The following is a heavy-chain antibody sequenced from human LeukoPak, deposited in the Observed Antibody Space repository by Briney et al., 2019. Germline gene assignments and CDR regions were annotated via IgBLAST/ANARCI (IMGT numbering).Heavy chain of an antibody. D-gene: IGHD3-22*01. V-gene: IGHV3-23*01. CDR3: AKRGVVIRVILVGFHKEAYYFDS. CDR1: GITPSKFG. J-gene: IGHJ4*02. Sequence: GSLRLSCKVPGITPSKFGMSWVRPAPGKGLGWVAGICGHGGCTNYADSVKGRFTISRDNPKNTLYLQMTSLRAEDTAVYFCAKRGVVIRVILVGFHKEAYYFDSWGQGALVTVSS. CDR2: ICGHGGCT.